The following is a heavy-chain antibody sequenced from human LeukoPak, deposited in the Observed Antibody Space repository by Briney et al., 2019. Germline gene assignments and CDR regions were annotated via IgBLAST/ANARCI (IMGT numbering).Heavy chain of an antibody. J-gene: IGHJ5*02. Sequence: PSETLSLTCSVSGGSISNYSWSWIRQPPGKGLEWIGYISYSGSTNYNPSLKTRVTISVGTSKTQFSLQLTSVTAADTAVYYCARVPGATSWFDPWGQGTLVTVSS. CDR3: ARVPGATSWFDP. CDR2: ISYSGST. V-gene: IGHV4-59*01. CDR1: GGSISNYS. D-gene: IGHD2-2*01.